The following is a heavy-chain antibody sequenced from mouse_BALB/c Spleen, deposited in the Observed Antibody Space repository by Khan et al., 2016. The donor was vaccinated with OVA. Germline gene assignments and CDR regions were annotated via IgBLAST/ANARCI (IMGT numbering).Heavy chain of an antibody. CDR1: GYSITSGSA. CDR2: ISYSGVT. CDR3: ARGNYYGYYFDY. Sequence: EVQLKESGPGLVKPSPSLYLTCTVTGYSITSGSAWSWIRQFPGNKLEWMGYISYSGVTSYNPYLKGRISITRDTSKNQFFLQLNSVTTEDTATYYCARGNYYGYYFDYWGQGTTLTVSS. V-gene: IGHV3-2*02. D-gene: IGHD1-1*01. J-gene: IGHJ2*01.